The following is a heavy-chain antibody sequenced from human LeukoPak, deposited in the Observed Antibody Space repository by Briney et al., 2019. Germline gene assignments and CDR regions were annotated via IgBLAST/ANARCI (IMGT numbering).Heavy chain of an antibody. Sequence: SETLSLTCAVSGGSFSGYYWSWIPQPPGKGLEWIGEINHSGSTNYNTSLKSRVTISVDTSKNQFSLKLSSVTAADTAVYYCARGLIVGAPDYWGQGTLVTVSS. CDR3: ARGLIVGAPDY. V-gene: IGHV4-34*01. CDR1: GGSFSGYY. D-gene: IGHD1-26*01. CDR2: INHSGST. J-gene: IGHJ4*02.